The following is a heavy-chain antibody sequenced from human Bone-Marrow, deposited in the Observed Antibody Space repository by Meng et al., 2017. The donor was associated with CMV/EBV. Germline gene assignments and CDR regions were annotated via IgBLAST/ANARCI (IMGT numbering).Heavy chain of an antibody. V-gene: IGHV3-21*01. CDR2: ISRSGRYI. CDR1: GFTVSSYS. J-gene: IGHJ4*02. D-gene: IGHD1-26*01. Sequence: GESLKISCAASGFTVSSYSMNWVRQAPEKGLEWVSSISRSGRYIYYADSVKGRFTISRDNAKNSLYLQMNTLRAEDTAVYYCARDLESYFQSGELDCWGQGTLVTVS. CDR3: ARDLESYFQSGELDC.